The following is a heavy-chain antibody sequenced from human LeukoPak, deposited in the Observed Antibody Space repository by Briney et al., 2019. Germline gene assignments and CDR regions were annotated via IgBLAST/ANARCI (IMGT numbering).Heavy chain of an antibody. CDR2: ISGSGGST. CDR3: AGASIAVAGTDRVGFGY. D-gene: IGHD6-19*01. CDR1: GFTFSSYA. Sequence: GGSLRLSCAASGFTFSSYAMSWVRQAPGKGLEWVSAISGSGGSTYYADSVKGRFTISRDNSKNTLYLQMNSLRAEDTAVYYCAGASIAVAGTDRVGFGYWGQGTLVTVSS. J-gene: IGHJ4*02. V-gene: IGHV3-23*01.